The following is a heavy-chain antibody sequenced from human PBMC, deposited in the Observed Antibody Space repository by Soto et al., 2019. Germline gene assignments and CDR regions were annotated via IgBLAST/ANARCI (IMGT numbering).Heavy chain of an antibody. Sequence: GESLKISCKGSGYSFTSYWIGWVRQMPGKGLEWMGIIYPGDSDTRYSPSFQGQVTISAGKSISTAYLQWSSLKASDTAMYYCARQRGYCSGGSCYSHGMDVWGQGTTVTVSS. V-gene: IGHV5-51*01. CDR3: ARQRGYCSGGSCYSHGMDV. CDR2: IYPGDSDT. D-gene: IGHD2-15*01. J-gene: IGHJ6*02. CDR1: GYSFTSYW.